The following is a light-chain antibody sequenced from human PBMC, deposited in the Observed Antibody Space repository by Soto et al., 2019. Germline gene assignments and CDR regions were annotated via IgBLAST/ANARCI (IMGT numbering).Light chain of an antibody. Sequence: DIVMTQSPDSLAVSLGERATINCKSSQTVLRSSNNKNHLAWFQQKPGQPPKLLISWASTRESGVPDRFSGSGSGTDFTLTISSLQAEDVGVYYCKNFYTVPVTFGKGTRLEIK. J-gene: IGKJ5*01. V-gene: IGKV4-1*01. CDR2: WAS. CDR3: KNFYTVPVT. CDR1: QTVLRSSNNKNH.